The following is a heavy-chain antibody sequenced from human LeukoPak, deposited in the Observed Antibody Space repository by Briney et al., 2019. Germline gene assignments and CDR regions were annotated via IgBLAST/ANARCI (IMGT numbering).Heavy chain of an antibody. Sequence: GESLKISCKGSGYSFTSYWIGWVRQMPGKGLEWMGIIYPGDSDTRYSPSFQGQVTISADKSISTAYLQWSSLKASDTAMYYCARLVPHGEVATSYYFDYWGQGTLVTVSS. J-gene: IGHJ4*02. CDR2: IYPGDSDT. V-gene: IGHV5-51*01. CDR1: GYSFTSYW. D-gene: IGHD5-12*01. CDR3: ARLVPHGEVATSYYFDY.